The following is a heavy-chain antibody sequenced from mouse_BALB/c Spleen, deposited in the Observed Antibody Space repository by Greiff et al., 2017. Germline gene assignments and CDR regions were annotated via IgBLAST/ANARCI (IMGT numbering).Heavy chain of an antibody. Sequence: VKVVESGGGLVQPGGSLKLSCAASGFPFSSYTMSWVRQTPGKGLEWLGVIWAGGSTNYNSALMSRLSISKDNSKSQVFLKMNSLQTDDTAMYYCARVGYDRNWFAYWGQGTLVTVSA. CDR3: ARVGYDRNWFAY. V-gene: IGHV2-9*02. CDR2: IWAGGST. CDR1: GFPFSSYT. D-gene: IGHD2-2*01. J-gene: IGHJ3*01.